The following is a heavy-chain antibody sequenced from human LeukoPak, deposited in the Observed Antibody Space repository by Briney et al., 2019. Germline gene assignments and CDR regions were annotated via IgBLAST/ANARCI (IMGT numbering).Heavy chain of an antibody. V-gene: IGHV3-21*01. D-gene: IGHD3-10*01. CDR1: GFTFSSYS. Sequence: GGSLRLTCAASGFTFSSYSMNWVRQAPGKGLEWVSSISSSSSYIYYADSVKGRFTISRDNAKNSLYLQMNSLRAEDTAVYYCARVTYGSGIDYWGQGTLVTVSS. CDR2: ISSSSSYI. J-gene: IGHJ4*02. CDR3: ARVTYGSGIDY.